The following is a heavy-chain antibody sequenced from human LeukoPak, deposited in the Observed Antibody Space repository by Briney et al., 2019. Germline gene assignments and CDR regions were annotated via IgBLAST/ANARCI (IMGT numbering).Heavy chain of an antibody. J-gene: IGHJ4*02. Sequence: GGSLRLSCAASGFTFSGSAMHWVRQASGKGLEWVGRIRSKANSYATAYAATVKGRFTISRDDSKNTAYLQMNSLRAEDTAVYYCASNPSLLWFGELQSLWGQGTLVTVSS. CDR2: IRSKANSYAT. CDR3: ASNPSLLWFGELQSL. V-gene: IGHV3-73*01. CDR1: GFTFSGSA. D-gene: IGHD3-10*01.